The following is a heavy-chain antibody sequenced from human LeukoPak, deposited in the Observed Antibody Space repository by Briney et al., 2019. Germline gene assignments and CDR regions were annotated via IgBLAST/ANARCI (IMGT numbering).Heavy chain of an antibody. CDR3: AKGAKVGALANDAFDI. CDR1: GFTFSSYA. V-gene: IGHV3-30-3*01. D-gene: IGHD1-26*01. J-gene: IGHJ3*02. Sequence: GGSLRLSCAASGFTFSSYAMHWVRQAPGKGLEWVAVISYDGSNKYYADSVKGRFTISRDNSKNTLYLQMNSLRAEDTAVYYCAKGAKVGALANDAFDIWGQGTMVTVSS. CDR2: ISYDGSNK.